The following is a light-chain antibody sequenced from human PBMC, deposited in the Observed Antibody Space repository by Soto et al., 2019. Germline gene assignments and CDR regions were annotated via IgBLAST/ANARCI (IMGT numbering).Light chain of an antibody. CDR1: QSVSSN. CDR3: QQYYSFPLT. CDR2: GAS. Sequence: EIVMTPSPATLSVSPGERATLSSRASQSVSSNLAWYRQKPGQAPRLLIYGASTRATGIPARFSGSGSGTEFTLTISSLQSEDFATYYCQQYYSFPLTFGGGTKVDI. V-gene: IGKV3-15*01. J-gene: IGKJ4*01.